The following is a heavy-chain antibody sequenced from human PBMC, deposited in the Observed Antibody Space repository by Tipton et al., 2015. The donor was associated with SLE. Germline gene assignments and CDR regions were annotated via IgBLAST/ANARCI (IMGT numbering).Heavy chain of an antibody. CDR1: GGSVSSGSYY. D-gene: IGHD6-19*01. V-gene: IGHV4-61*01. J-gene: IGHJ4*02. CDR3: ARGFGSGWPFDY. Sequence: LRLSCTVSGGSVSSGSYYWSWIRQPPGKGLEWIGYIYYSGSTNYNPSLKSRVTISVDTSKNQFSLKLSSVTAADTAVYYCARGFGSGWPFDYWGQGTLVTVSS. CDR2: IYYSGST.